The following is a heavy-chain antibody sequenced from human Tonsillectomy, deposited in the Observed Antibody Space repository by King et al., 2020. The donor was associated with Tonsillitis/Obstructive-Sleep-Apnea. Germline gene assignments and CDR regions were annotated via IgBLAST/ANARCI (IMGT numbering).Heavy chain of an antibody. CDR3: AKDGERGAYYNFYFMDV. V-gene: IGHV3-9*01. D-gene: IGHD1-26*01. Sequence: VQLVESGGGLVQPGRSLRLSCAASGFSIDDYAMHWVRQAPGKGLEWVAGIIWNSANIGYADSVKGRFTISRDNAKNSLYLQMNSLRAEDTALYYCAKDGERGAYYNFYFMDVWGKGTTVTVSS. CDR2: IIWNSANI. J-gene: IGHJ6*03. CDR1: GFSIDDYA.